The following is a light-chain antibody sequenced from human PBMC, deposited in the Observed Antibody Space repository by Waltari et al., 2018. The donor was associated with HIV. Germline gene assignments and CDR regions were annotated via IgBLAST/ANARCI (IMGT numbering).Light chain of an antibody. V-gene: IGKV3-15*01. CDR2: GAS. CDR3: QQYNNWGT. Sequence: EIVMTQSPATLSVSPGERATLSCRASQSVSRNLAWYQQKPGQAPRLLIYGASTRATGIPARFGGSGSGTEFTLTISSLQSEDFAVYYCQQYNNWGTFGQGTKVEIK. CDR1: QSVSRN. J-gene: IGKJ1*01.